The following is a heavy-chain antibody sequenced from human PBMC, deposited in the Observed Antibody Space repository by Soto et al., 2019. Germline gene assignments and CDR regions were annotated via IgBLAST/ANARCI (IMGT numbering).Heavy chain of an antibody. D-gene: IGHD3-3*01. J-gene: IGHJ6*03. V-gene: IGHV3-23*01. CDR2: ISGSGGST. CDR1: GFTFSSYA. CDR3: AKDWQGTTYYDFWSGYQTSYYYYMDV. Sequence: GSLRLSCAASGFTFSSYAMSWVRQAPGKGLEWVSAISGSGGSTYYADSVKGRFTISRDNSKNTLYLQMNSLRAEDTAVYYCAKDWQGTTYYDFWSGYQTSYYYYMDVWGKGTTVTVSS.